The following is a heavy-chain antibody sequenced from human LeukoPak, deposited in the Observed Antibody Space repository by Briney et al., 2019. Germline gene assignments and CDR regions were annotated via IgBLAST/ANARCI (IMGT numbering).Heavy chain of an antibody. CDR3: AGRGSSSGTFDI. D-gene: IGHD2-2*01. J-gene: IGHJ3*02. CDR2: IYDGGST. CDR1: GGSISRYY. V-gene: IGHV4-59*08. Sequence: TSETLSLTCTVSGGSISRYYWSWIRQPPGKGLEWIAYIYDGGSTDYNPSLKSRVTISLDKSKNQISLNLASLTAADTALYYCAGRGSSSGTFDIWGPGTFVTVSS.